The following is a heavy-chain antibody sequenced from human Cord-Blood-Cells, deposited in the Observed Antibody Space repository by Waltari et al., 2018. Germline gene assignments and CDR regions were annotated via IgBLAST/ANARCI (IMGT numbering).Heavy chain of an antibody. V-gene: IGHV1-69*01. CDR2: IIPIFGTA. CDR3: ARQKRTRDPFTRYCSSTSCYWYFDL. J-gene: IGHJ2*01. Sequence: QVQLVQSGAEVKKPGSSVKVSCKASGGTFSSHAISWVRQAPGQGLEWMGGIIPIFGTANYAQKFQGRVTITADESTSTAYMELSSLRSEDTAVYYCARQKRTRDPFTRYCSSTSCYWYFDLWGRGTLVTVSS. CDR1: GGTFSSHA. D-gene: IGHD2-2*01.